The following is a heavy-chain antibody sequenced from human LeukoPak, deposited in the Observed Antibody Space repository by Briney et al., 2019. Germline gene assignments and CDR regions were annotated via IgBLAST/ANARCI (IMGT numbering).Heavy chain of an antibody. D-gene: IGHD3-10*01. V-gene: IGHV3-7*01. J-gene: IGHJ6*03. CDR2: IKQDGSEK. CDR1: GFTLSSYW. Sequence: GGSLRLSCAASGFTLSSYWMSWVRQAPGKGLEWVANIKQDGSEKYYVDSVKGRFTISRDNAKNSLYLQMNRLRVEDTAVYYCARIRFGESYAPKSYYYYYMDVWGIGTTVTISS. CDR3: ARIRFGESYAPKSYYYYYMDV.